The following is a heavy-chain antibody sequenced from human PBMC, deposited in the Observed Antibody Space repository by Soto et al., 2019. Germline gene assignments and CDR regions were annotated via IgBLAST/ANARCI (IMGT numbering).Heavy chain of an antibody. Sequence: QVQLQQWGAGLLKPSDTLSLTCAVYGGAFSGYYWTWIRQPPGTGLEWIGEINLSGSTNYNPSLKSRVTISVDTSKNHFSLKLTSVPAADTAVYYCARDKITGLFDYWGQGTLVTVSS. CDR3: ARDKITGLFDY. D-gene: IGHD2-8*02. V-gene: IGHV4-34*01. J-gene: IGHJ4*02. CDR1: GGAFSGYY. CDR2: INLSGST.